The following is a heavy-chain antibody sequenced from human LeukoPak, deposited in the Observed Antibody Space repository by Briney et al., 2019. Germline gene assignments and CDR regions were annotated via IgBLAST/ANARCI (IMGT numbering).Heavy chain of an antibody. J-gene: IGHJ5*02. CDR2: ISYDGGKQ. CDR3: ARAAGKENGYDFWFEH. V-gene: IGHV3-30*04. D-gene: IGHD3-3*01. CDR1: GFTFNSYD. Sequence: GGSLRLSCAASGFTFNSYDMHWVRQAPGKGLEWVAVISYDGGKQYYADSVKGRFTISRDNSKSTLYLQMNSLRAEDTAVYYCARAAGKENGYDFWFEHWGQGTLVTVSS.